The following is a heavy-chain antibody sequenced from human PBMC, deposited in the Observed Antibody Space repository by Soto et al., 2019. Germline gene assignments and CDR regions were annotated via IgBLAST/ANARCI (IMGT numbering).Heavy chain of an antibody. V-gene: IGHV3-23*01. CDR3: AKNQERELPRVIDF. D-gene: IGHD1-7*01. CDR1: GLTFSNYA. Sequence: GGSLRLSCATSGLTFSNYAMSWVRQAPGGGLEWVSSMSGSSSTTYYADSVRGRFTISRDRSKSTLYLQMSSLRAEDTALYYCAKNQERELPRVIDFWGQGTLVTVSS. J-gene: IGHJ4*02. CDR2: MSGSSSTT.